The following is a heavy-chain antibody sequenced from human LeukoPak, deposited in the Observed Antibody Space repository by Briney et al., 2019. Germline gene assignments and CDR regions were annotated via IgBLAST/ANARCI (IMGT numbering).Heavy chain of an antibody. Sequence: SETLSLTCAVYGGSFSGYYWSWIRQPPGKGLEWIGEINHSGSTNYNPSLKSQVTMSVDTSKNQFSLKLSSVTAADTAVYYCAREGHTAMGTFDYWGQGTLVTVSS. CDR2: INHSGST. J-gene: IGHJ4*02. V-gene: IGHV4-34*01. CDR3: AREGHTAMGTFDY. D-gene: IGHD5-18*01. CDR1: GGSFSGYY.